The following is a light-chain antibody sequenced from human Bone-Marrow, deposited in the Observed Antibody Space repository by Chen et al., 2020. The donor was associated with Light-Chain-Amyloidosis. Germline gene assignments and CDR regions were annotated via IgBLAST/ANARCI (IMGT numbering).Light chain of an antibody. CDR1: SGDVGTYTY. CDR3: SSFTSSSSYV. Sequence: QSALTQPASVSGSPGQSITISCTGTSGDVGTYTYVSWYQQHPGKAPKVMIYAVSNRPSGVSNRFSGSKSGNTASLTSAGLQAEAEAHYYCSSFTSSSSYVFGPGTKVTVL. V-gene: IGLV2-14*01. J-gene: IGLJ1*01. CDR2: AVS.